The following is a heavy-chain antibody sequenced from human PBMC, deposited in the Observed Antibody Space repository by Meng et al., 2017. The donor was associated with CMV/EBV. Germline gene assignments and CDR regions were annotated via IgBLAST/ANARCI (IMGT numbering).Heavy chain of an antibody. Sequence: ASVKVSCKASGYTFTSYGISWVRQAPGQGLEWMGWISGYNGNTNYAQKLQGRVTMTTDTSTSTAYMELRSLRSDDTAMYYCARTYCSSTSCYPGLDYWGQGTLVTVSS. CDR2: ISGYNGNT. D-gene: IGHD2-2*01. J-gene: IGHJ4*02. V-gene: IGHV1-18*01. CDR1: GYTFTSYG. CDR3: ARTYCSSTSCYPGLDY.